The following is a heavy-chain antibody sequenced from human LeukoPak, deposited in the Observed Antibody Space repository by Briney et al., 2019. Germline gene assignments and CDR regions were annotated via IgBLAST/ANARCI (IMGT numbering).Heavy chain of an antibody. CDR2: INPSGGST. J-gene: IGHJ4*02. CDR1: GYTFTSYY. V-gene: IGHV1-46*01. Sequence: ASVKVSCKASGYTFTSYYMHWVRQAPGQGLEWMGIINPSGGSTSYAQKFQGRVTMTRDTSTSTVYMELSSLRSEDTAVYYCARVNPLTTNPEAGIPPIWGQGTLVTVSS. CDR3: ARVNPLTTNPEAGIPPI. D-gene: IGHD4-17*01.